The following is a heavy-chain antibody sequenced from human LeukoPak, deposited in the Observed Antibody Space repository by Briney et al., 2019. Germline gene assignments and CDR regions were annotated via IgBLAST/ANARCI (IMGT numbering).Heavy chain of an antibody. Sequence: GASVKVSCKASGYTFTGYYMHWVRQAPGQGLEWMGWINPNSGGTNYAQKFQGRVTMTRDTSISTAYMELSRLRSDDTAVYYCARESSGQQWLPDAFDIWGQGTMVTVSS. V-gene: IGHV1-2*02. J-gene: IGHJ3*02. CDR1: GYTFTGYY. CDR3: ARESSGQQWLPDAFDI. D-gene: IGHD6-19*01. CDR2: INPNSGGT.